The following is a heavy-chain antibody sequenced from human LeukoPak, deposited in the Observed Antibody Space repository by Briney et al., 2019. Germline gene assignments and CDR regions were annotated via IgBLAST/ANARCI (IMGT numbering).Heavy chain of an antibody. CDR2: MNPSSGNT. V-gene: IGHV1-8*01. CDR1: GYTFTSYD. CDR3: ARFGVSCSSTSCHPSVY. D-gene: IGHD2-2*01. Sequence: ASVKVSCKASGYTFTSYDINWVRQATGQGLEWIGWMNPSSGNTGYAQKFQGRVTMTRNTSISTAYMELSSLRSEDTAVYYCARFGVSCSSTSCHPSVYWGQGTLVTVSS. J-gene: IGHJ4*02.